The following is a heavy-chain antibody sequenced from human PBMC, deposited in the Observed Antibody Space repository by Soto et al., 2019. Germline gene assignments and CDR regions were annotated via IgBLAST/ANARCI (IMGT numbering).Heavy chain of an antibody. CDR1: ADSITWYH. Sequence: SETLSLTCIVSADSITWYHWSWIRHPPGRGLEWIGDIYYSGNTRYSPSLQSRLTISVDTSKREFSLKLSSLTAADTAVYYCARRVGATHFDYWGQGLLVTVSS. V-gene: IGHV4-59*01. J-gene: IGHJ4*02. D-gene: IGHD1-26*01. CDR3: ARRVGATHFDY. CDR2: IYYSGNT.